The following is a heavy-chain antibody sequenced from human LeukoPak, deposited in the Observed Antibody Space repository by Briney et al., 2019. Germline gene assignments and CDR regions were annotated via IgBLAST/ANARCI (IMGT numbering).Heavy chain of an antibody. CDR1: GFTFSSYW. J-gene: IGHJ4*02. D-gene: IGHD1-14*01. Sequence: PGGSLRLSCAASGFTFSSYWMSWVRQAPGKGLELVANIKQDGSEKYYVDSVKGRFIISRDNAKNSLYLQMSSLRAEDTAVYYCARNQRRLDYWGQGTLVTVSS. CDR3: ARNQRRLDY. CDR2: IKQDGSEK. V-gene: IGHV3-7*01.